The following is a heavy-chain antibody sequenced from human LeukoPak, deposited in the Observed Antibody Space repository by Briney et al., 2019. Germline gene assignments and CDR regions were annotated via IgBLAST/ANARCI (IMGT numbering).Heavy chain of an antibody. V-gene: IGHV3-48*01. Sequence: GGSLRLSCAASGFTFSSYSMNWVRQAPGKGLEWVSYISSSSSTIYYADSVKGRFTISGDNSKNTLYLQMNSLRAEDTAVYYCAKDPESPYSSGWYVSWFDPWGQGTLVTVSS. CDR2: ISSSSSTI. D-gene: IGHD6-19*01. CDR1: GFTFSSYS. J-gene: IGHJ5*02. CDR3: AKDPESPYSSGWYVSWFDP.